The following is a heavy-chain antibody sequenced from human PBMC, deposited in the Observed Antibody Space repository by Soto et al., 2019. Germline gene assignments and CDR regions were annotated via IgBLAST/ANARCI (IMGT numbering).Heavy chain of an antibody. J-gene: IGHJ4*02. CDR1: GGSISSSNW. CDR3: ARRWGEGRVDY. D-gene: IGHD3-10*01. Sequence: QVQLQESGPGLVKPSGTLSLTCAVSGGSISSSNWWSWVRQPPGKGLEWIGEIYHSGNTNYNPSLKSRATMAVDKSRNQFSLKLSSATAADTAVYYCARRWGEGRVDYWGQGTLVTVSS. V-gene: IGHV4-4*02. CDR2: IYHSGNT.